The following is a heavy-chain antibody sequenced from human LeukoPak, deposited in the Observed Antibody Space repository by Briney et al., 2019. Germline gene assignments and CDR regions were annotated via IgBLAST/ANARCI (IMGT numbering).Heavy chain of an antibody. D-gene: IGHD5-24*01. J-gene: IGHJ4*02. CDR2: IFPIFGTA. Sequence: SVKVSCKASGGTFSSYAISWVRQAPGQGLEWMGGIFPIFGTANYAQKFQGRVTITTDESTSTAYMELSSLRSEDTAVYYCARSRDGYNFVFYYFDYWGQGALVTVSS. CDR3: ARSRDGYNFVFYYFDY. CDR1: GGTFSSYA. V-gene: IGHV1-69*05.